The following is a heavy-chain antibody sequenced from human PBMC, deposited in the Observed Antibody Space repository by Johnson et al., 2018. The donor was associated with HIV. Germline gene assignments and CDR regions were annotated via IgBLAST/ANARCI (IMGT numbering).Heavy chain of an antibody. CDR3: ALSGGASAYDAFDI. CDR1: GFSVSDNY. Sequence: VHLVESGGGVVQLGGSLRLSCVAFGFSVSDNYMSWVRQAPEKGLEWVSRINSDGSTTSYADSVKGRFTISRDNAKNTLYLQMNRLRAEDTAVYYCALSGGASAYDAFDIWGQGTMVTVSS. J-gene: IGHJ3*02. D-gene: IGHD7-27*01. CDR2: INSDGSTT. V-gene: IGHV3-74*02.